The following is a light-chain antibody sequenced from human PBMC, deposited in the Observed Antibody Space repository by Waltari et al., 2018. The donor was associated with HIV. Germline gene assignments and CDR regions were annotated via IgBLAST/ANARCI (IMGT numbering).Light chain of an antibody. J-gene: IGLJ2*01. CDR2: DIN. CDR1: STASRFYQY. CDR3: ASNRLDYTLI. V-gene: IGLV2-14*03. Sequence: QSALTPPASVSGFLGQSINISCTGLSTASRFYQYVSWYQQHPGKIPRLIIFDINNRPSGVSDHFSGSRSGNSASLTFSGLQSGDEAHYYCASNRLDYTLIFGGGTKLTVL.